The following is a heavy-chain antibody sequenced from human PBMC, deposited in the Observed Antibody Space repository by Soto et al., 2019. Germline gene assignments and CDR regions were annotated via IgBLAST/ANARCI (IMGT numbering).Heavy chain of an antibody. D-gene: IGHD6-13*01. V-gene: IGHV3-21*01. Sequence: PGGSLRLSGEGSLFTFSSYSMNWVRQAPGKGLEWVSSISGSGGYIYYADSVKGRFTISRDNAKNSLYLQMTSLRDEDTALYYCARDRQSTPWYAADYWGQGSLVTVSS. J-gene: IGHJ4*02. CDR1: LFTFSSYS. CDR3: ARDRQSTPWYAADY. CDR2: ISGSGGYI.